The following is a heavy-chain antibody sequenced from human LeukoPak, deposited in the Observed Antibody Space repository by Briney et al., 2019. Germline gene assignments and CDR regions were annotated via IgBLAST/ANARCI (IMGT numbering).Heavy chain of an antibody. D-gene: IGHD1-14*01. CDR2: IYYSGST. CDR1: GGSISSSSYY. Sequence: SETLSLTCAVSGGSISSSSYYWGWIRQPPGTGREWIANIYYSGSTYNNPALKSQVTISVKTPKNQFSLKLSSVTAADTAVYYCAGLIRPGWFDPWGQGTLVIVSS. CDR3: AGLIRPGWFDP. J-gene: IGHJ5*02. V-gene: IGHV4-39*01.